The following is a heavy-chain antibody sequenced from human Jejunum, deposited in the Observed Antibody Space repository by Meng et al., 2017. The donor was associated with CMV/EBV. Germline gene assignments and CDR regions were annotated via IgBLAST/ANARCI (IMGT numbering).Heavy chain of an antibody. CDR3: ARDLSRGISYETGS. Sequence: GVIFSDQHMDWVRQAPGKGLEWVGRIRNRAESYTIDYAASVRGRFIISRDDSKNSLYLQMNNLETEDTAVYYCARDLSRGISYETGSWGQGTLVTVSS. V-gene: IGHV3-72*01. CDR2: IRNRAESYTI. CDR1: GVIFSDQH. J-gene: IGHJ5*02. D-gene: IGHD3-16*01.